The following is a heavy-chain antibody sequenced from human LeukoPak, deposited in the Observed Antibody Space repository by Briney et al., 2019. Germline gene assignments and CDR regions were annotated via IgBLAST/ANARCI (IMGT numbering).Heavy chain of an antibody. D-gene: IGHD6-19*01. Sequence: ASVKVSCKASGYTFTGYYMHWVRQAPGQGLEWMGWINPNSGGTNYAQKFQGGVTMTRDTSISTAYMELSRLRSDDTAVYYCARAPPEQWLVPDDAFDIWGQGTMVTVSS. CDR2: INPNSGGT. CDR3: ARAPPEQWLVPDDAFDI. V-gene: IGHV1-2*02. J-gene: IGHJ3*02. CDR1: GYTFTGYY.